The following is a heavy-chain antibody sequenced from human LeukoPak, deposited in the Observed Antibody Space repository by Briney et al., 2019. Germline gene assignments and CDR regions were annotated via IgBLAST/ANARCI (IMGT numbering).Heavy chain of an antibody. Sequence: GGSLRLSCAASGFIFSNSWMSWVRQAPGKGLESVAIIKEDGSEKYYVDSVKGRFTISRDNAKNSLYLQMNSLSAEDTAVYYCAKSTWTEEYWGQGTLVTVSS. J-gene: IGHJ4*02. D-gene: IGHD1-1*01. CDR1: GFIFSNSW. CDR3: AKSTWTEEY. CDR2: IKEDGSEK. V-gene: IGHV3-7*05.